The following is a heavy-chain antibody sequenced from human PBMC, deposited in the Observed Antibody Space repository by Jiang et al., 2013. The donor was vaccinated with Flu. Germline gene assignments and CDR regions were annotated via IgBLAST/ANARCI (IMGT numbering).Heavy chain of an antibody. CDR3: AREGGLLEWFHYGMDV. J-gene: IGHJ6*02. V-gene: IGHV4-59*01. D-gene: IGHD3-3*01. CDR2: IYYSGST. CDR1: GGSISSYY. Sequence: PGLVKPSETLSLTCTVSGGSISSYYWSWIRQPPGKGLEWIGYIYYSGSTNYNPSLKSRVTISVDTSKNQFSLKLSSVTAADTAVYYCAREGGLLEWFHYGMDVWGQGTTVTVSS.